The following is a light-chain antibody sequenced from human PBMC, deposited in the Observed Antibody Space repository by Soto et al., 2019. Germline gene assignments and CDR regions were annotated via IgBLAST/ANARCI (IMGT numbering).Light chain of an antibody. Sequence: QSALTQPASVSGSPGQSITISWTGTSSDVGGYNYVSWYHQHPGISTNLMIFEXXTRXXXXXXXFXGSKSGNTASLTISGLQAEDEXDYYCSSYTSSSIDYVFGTGTKLTVL. CDR1: SSDVGGYNY. V-gene: IGLV2-14*01. CDR3: SSYTSSSIDYV. J-gene: IGLJ1*01. CDR2: EXX.